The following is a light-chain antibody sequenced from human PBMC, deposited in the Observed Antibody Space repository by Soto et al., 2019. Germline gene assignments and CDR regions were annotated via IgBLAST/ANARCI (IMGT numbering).Light chain of an antibody. J-gene: IGKJ5*01. Sequence: EVVMTQSPATLSWPPGKRATFSCRASQGMGAYLAWYQHKPGQAPRLLIYGALTRATGIPARFAGSGSETDFTLTISSLQSEDFAIYYCQQYSSWVVTFGQGTRL. CDR3: QQYSSWVVT. V-gene: IGKV3-15*01. CDR1: QGMGAY. CDR2: GAL.